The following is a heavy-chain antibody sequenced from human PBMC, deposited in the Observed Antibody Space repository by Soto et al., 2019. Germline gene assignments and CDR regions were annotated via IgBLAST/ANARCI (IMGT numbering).Heavy chain of an antibody. D-gene: IGHD1-26*01. CDR3: ARRVVGAVYGMDV. Sequence: GDSLKISWKGSGYSFTSYLISWVRQMPGKGLEWMGRIDPSDSYTNYSPSFQGHVTISADKSISTAYLQWSSLKASDTAMYYCARRVVGAVYGMDVWGQGTTVTVSS. CDR1: GYSFTSYL. V-gene: IGHV5-10-1*01. J-gene: IGHJ6*02. CDR2: IDPSDSYT.